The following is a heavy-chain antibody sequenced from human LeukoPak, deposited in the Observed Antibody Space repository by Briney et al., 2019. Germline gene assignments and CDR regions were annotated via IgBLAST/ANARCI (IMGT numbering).Heavy chain of an antibody. Sequence: GGSLRLSCAASGFTFSSYAMHWVRQAPGKGLEWVAVISYDGSNKYYADSVKGRFTISRDNSKNTLYLQMNGLRAEDTAVYYCARVRDCSGGSCYSTLFDYWGQGTLVTVSS. CDR3: ARVRDCSGGSCYSTLFDY. D-gene: IGHD2-15*01. CDR2: ISYDGSNK. V-gene: IGHV3-30-3*01. CDR1: GFTFSSYA. J-gene: IGHJ4*02.